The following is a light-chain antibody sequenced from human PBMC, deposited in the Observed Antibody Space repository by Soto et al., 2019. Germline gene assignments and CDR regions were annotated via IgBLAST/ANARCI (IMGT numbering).Light chain of an antibody. Sequence: IVLTQSPGTLSLSPGESATLSCRASQSISSSYLAWYQQKPGQAPRLLIYGASNRATAIPDRFSGSGSGTDFTLTISRLEPEDFAVYYCQQRSDWPLTFGGGTKVDIK. CDR3: QQRSDWPLT. CDR1: QSISSSY. V-gene: IGKV3D-20*02. J-gene: IGKJ4*01. CDR2: GAS.